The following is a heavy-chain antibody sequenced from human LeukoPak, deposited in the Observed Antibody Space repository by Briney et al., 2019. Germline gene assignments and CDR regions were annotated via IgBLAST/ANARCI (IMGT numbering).Heavy chain of an antibody. CDR2: IIPIFGTA. Sequence: GASVKVSCKASGGTFSSYAISWVRQAPGQGLEWMGGIIPIFGTANYAQKFQGRVTITADESTSTAYMELSSLRSEDTAVYYCARARGGGKYSPDAFDIWGQGTMVTVSS. D-gene: IGHD3-16*01. CDR3: ARARGGGKYSPDAFDI. V-gene: IGHV1-69*13. J-gene: IGHJ3*02. CDR1: GGTFSSYA.